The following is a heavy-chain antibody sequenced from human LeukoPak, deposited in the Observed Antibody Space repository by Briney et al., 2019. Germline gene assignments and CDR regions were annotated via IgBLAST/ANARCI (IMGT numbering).Heavy chain of an antibody. D-gene: IGHD6-13*01. J-gene: IGHJ1*01. CDR3: ARDDSSSFRGAEYFQH. CDR1: GGTFSSYA. Sequence: ASVKVSCKASGGTFSSYAISWVRQAPGQGLEWMGRIIPIFGTANYAQKFQGRVTITTDESTSTVYMELSSLRSEDTAVYYCARDDSSSFRGAEYFQHWGQGTLVTVSS. CDR2: IIPIFGTA. V-gene: IGHV1-69*05.